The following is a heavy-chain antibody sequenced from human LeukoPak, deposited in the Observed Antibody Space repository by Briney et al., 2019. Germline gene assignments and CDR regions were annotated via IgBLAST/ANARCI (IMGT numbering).Heavy chain of an antibody. CDR1: GFTFSSYT. CDR3: ARDNGYNCDY. CDR2: ISSTTSVI. Sequence: GSLRLSCAASGFTFSSYTMNWVRQAPGKGLEWVSYISSTTSVIYYADSVKGRFTISRDNAKSSLYLQMNSLRDEDTAVYYCARDNGYNCDYWGQGTLVTVSS. J-gene: IGHJ4*02. D-gene: IGHD5-18*01. V-gene: IGHV3-48*02.